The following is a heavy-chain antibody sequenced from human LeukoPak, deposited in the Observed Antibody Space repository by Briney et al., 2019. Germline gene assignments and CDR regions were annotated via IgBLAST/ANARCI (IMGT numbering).Heavy chain of an antibody. V-gene: IGHV4-59*01. J-gene: IGHJ4*02. D-gene: IGHD2-21*02. CDR3: ARWTDCGGDCHILEY. CDR1: GGSISGYY. CDR2: FFHKRGA. Sequence: PSETVSLTCSVSGGSISGYYWSWSRQAPGKGVEWIGNFFHKRGAWYKSSLKSRVTTSVDTSKNELSLTLTSVTAADTAVYYCARWTDCGGDCHILEYWGQGILVTVSS.